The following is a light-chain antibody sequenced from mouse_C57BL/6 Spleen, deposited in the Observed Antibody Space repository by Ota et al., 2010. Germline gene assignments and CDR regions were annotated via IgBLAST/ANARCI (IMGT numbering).Light chain of an antibody. J-gene: IGKJ2*01. CDR2: YTS. CDR1: QDINKY. V-gene: IGKV19-93*01. Sequence: DIQMTQSPSSLSASLGGKVTITCKASQDINKYIAWYQHKPGKGPRLLIHYTSSLHSGVPSRFSGSGSGTDYSLTISNLEPEDIATYYCQQYSKLPYTFGGGTKLEIK. CDR3: QQYSKLPYT.